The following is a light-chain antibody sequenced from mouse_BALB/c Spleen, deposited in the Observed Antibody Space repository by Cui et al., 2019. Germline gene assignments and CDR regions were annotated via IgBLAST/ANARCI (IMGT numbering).Light chain of an antibody. CDR3: LQRNAYPWT. CDR1: QGIIGN. J-gene: IGKJ1*01. V-gene: IGKV9-123*01. Sequence: EIQRIQSPQSMFASLGDRVCLSRRGSQGIIGNIDLYQQTPVGTINLLIYSKSTLNSAVPSRFSGSGSGSDYSPTISSLESEDFAEYYCLQRNAYPWTFGGGTKLEIK. CDR2: SKS.